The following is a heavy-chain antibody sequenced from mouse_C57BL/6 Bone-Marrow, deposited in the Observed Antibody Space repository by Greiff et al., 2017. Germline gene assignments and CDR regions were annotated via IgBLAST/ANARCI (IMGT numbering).Heavy chain of an antibody. Sequence: VQLQQSGAELVRPGASVKLSCTASGFNITDYYMHWVKQRPEQGLEWIGRIDPEDGDTEYAPKFQGKATLTADTSSNTAYLQLSSLTSEDTAVYFCTTNYGSCRYWYFEVWGTGTTVTVSS. CDR1: GFNITDYY. J-gene: IGHJ1*03. CDR2: IDPEDGDT. V-gene: IGHV14-1*01. D-gene: IGHD1-1*01. CDR3: TTNYGSCRYWYFEV.